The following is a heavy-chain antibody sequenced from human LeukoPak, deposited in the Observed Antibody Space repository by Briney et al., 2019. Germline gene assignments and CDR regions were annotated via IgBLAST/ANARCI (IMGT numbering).Heavy chain of an antibody. CDR1: GFTFTSYG. J-gene: IGHJ4*02. CDR2: ISGSGGSS. CDR3: AKDLKPAAGPFDY. V-gene: IGHV3-23*01. Sequence: PGGSLRLSCAASGFTFTSYGMSWVRQAPGKGLEWVSVISGSGGSSDYADSVKGRFTISRDNSKNTLYLQMNNLRAEDTAVYYCAKDLKPAAGPFDYWGQGTLVTVSS. D-gene: IGHD6-13*01.